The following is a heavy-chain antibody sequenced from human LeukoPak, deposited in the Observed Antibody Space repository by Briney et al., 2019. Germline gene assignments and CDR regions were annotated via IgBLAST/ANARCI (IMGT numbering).Heavy chain of an antibody. Sequence: SETLSLTCTVSGGSISSGDYYWSWIRQPPGKGVEWIGYIYYSGSTYYNPSLKSRVTISVDTSKNQFSLKLSSVTAADTAVYYCARTEDSSGFDHWGQGTLVTVSS. CDR3: ARTEDSSGFDH. CDR1: GGSISSGDYY. D-gene: IGHD3-22*01. V-gene: IGHV4-30-4*08. J-gene: IGHJ4*02. CDR2: IYYSGST.